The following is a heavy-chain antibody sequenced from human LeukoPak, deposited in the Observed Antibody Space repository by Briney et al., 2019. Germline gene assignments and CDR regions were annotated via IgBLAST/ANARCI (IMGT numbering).Heavy chain of an antibody. CDR2: IYSGGST. J-gene: IGHJ6*02. CDR3: ATPRYCSSTSCYYYYGMDV. D-gene: IGHD2-2*01. CDR1: GFTVSSNY. Sequence: GESLRLSCAASGFTVSSNYMSWVRQAPGKGLEWVSVIYSGGSTYYADSVKGRFTISRDNSKNTLYLQMNSLRAEDTAVYYCATPRYCSSTSCYYYYGMDVWGQGTTVTVSS. V-gene: IGHV3-66*02.